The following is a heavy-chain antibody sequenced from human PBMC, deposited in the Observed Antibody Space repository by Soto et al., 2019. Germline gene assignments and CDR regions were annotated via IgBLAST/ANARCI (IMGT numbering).Heavy chain of an antibody. J-gene: IGHJ4*02. Sequence: GASVKGSGKASGYTFISYGISWVRQVPGQGLKWMGWISAYNGNTNYAQKLQVRVTMTTDTSTSTAYMELRSLRSDDTAVYYCARNGIVGPTWDFDYWGQGTLVTVSS. D-gene: IGHD1-26*01. CDR3: ARNGIVGPTWDFDY. V-gene: IGHV1-18*01. CDR1: GYTFISYG. CDR2: ISAYNGNT.